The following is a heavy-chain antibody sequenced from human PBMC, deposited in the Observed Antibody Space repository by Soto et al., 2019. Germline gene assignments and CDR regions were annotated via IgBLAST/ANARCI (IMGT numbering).Heavy chain of an antibody. CDR2: ISSSSSYI. V-gene: IGHV3-21*01. D-gene: IGHD4-17*01. CDR1: GFTFSSYS. Sequence: EVQLVESGGGLVKPGGSLRLSCAASGFTFSSYSMNWVRQAPGKGLEWVSSISSSSSYIYYADSVKGRFTLSRDNAKNSLYLQMNSLRAEDTAVYYCARDRGDDYGDYVNYFDYWGQGTLVTVSS. CDR3: ARDRGDDYGDYVNYFDY. J-gene: IGHJ4*02.